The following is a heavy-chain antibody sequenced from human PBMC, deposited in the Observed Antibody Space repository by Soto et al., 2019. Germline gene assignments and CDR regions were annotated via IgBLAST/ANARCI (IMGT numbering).Heavy chain of an antibody. V-gene: IGHV3-33*01. D-gene: IGHD2-15*01. Sequence: GGSLRLSCAASGFTFSSYGMHWVRQAPGKGLEWVAVMRYDGSNKYYADSVKGRFTISRDNSKNTLYLQMNSLRAEDTAVYYCARDQGGLRSFDIWGQGTMVTVSS. CDR1: GFTFSSYG. CDR2: MRYDGSNK. J-gene: IGHJ3*02. CDR3: ARDQGGLRSFDI.